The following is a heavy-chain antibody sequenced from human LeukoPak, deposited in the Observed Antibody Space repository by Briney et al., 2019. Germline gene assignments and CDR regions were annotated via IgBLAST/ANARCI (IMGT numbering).Heavy chain of an antibody. D-gene: IGHD6-6*01. Sequence: GGSLRLSCAASGFTFSSYAMRWVRLAPGKGLEWVSAISGSGDSTYYADSVEGRFTISRDNSKSTLYLQMNSLRAEDTAVYYCAKGTIIAARPGYFDYWGQGTLVTVSS. CDR1: GFTFSSYA. CDR3: AKGTIIAARPGYFDY. V-gene: IGHV3-23*01. J-gene: IGHJ4*02. CDR2: ISGSGDST.